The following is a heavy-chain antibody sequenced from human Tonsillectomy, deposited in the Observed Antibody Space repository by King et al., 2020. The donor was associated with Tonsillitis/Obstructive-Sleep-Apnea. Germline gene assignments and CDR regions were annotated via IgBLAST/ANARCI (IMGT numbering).Heavy chain of an antibody. V-gene: IGHV3-15*01. J-gene: IGHJ4*02. D-gene: IGHD1-14*01. CDR3: TGRNQFDY. Sequence: VQLVESGGGLLKPGGSLRLSCVVSGFTFSNAWMSWVRQAPGKGLEWVGRIKSKTDGGTTDYAATVKGRFTISRDDSKNTLYLQMNSLKTEDTDMYYCTGRNQFDYWGQGTLVTVSS. CDR1: GFTFSNAW. CDR2: IKSKTDGGTT.